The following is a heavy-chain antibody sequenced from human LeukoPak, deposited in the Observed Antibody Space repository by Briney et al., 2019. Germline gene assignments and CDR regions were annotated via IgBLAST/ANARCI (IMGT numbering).Heavy chain of an antibody. J-gene: IGHJ4*02. V-gene: IGHV4-39*01. CDR2: VAYSGST. CDR1: GGSISSNIYD. D-gene: IGHD6-13*01. CDR3: ARHGGAAAGRNFAY. Sequence: SETLSLTCTVSGGSISSNIYDWGWIRQPPGRGLEWIGSVAYSGSTYYNPSLKSRVTISVDTSKNQFSLKLSSVTATDTAVYYCARHGGAAAGRNFAYWGQGTLVTVSS.